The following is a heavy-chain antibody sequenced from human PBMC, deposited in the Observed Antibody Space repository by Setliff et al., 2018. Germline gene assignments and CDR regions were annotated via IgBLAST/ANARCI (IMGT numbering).Heavy chain of an antibody. D-gene: IGHD3-22*01. V-gene: IGHV1-69*05. CDR2: TIHIFGTT. Sequence: SVKVSCKASGYTFNSYGISWVRQAPGQGLEWMGGTIHIFGTTNYAQKFQGRVTIITDESTTTAYMELSSLRSDDTAVYYCAREGVDSRSSTDYRYYMDVWGKGTTVTVSS. CDR1: GYTFNSYG. J-gene: IGHJ6*03. CDR3: AREGVDSRSSTDYRYYMDV.